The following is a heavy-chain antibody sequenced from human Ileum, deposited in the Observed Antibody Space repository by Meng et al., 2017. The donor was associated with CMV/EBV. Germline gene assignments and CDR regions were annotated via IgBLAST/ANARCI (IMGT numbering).Heavy chain of an antibody. CDR3: AKGISAGKLDKFDP. J-gene: IGHJ5*02. CDR1: GYILSDAR. CDR2: SRSKANRHAT. V-gene: IGHV3-73*01. D-gene: IGHD2/OR15-2a*01. Sequence: SGYILSDARWHWVRQASGKGLGWVGRSRSKANRHATEYAASVEGRFTISRDDSKNTAYLEMNSLKTDDTAVYYCAKGISAGKLDKFDPWGQGTLVTVSS.